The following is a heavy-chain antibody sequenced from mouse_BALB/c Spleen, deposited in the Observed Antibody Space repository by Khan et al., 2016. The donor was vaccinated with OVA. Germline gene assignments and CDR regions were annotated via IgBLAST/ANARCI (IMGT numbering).Heavy chain of an antibody. CDR1: GFTFSGFG. CDR3: TRSLITTWYFDV. Sequence: EVELVESGGGLVQPGGSRKLSCAASGFTFSGFGMHWVRQAPEKGLEWVAYISFGSATIYYADTAKGRFTISRDNPKNTLFLQMTSLRSEDTAIYYCTRSLITTWYFDVWGAGTTVTVSS. D-gene: IGHD2-4*01. J-gene: IGHJ1*01. CDR2: ISFGSATI. V-gene: IGHV5-17*02.